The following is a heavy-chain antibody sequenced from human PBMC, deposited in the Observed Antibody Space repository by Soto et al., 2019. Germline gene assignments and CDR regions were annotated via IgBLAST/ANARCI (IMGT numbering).Heavy chain of an antibody. CDR3: ARTRGLLEWSRLGLDAFDI. V-gene: IGHV4-39*01. CDR1: GGSISSSSYY. J-gene: IGHJ3*02. CDR2: IYYSGST. Sequence: TLSLTCTVSGGSISSSSYYWGWIRQPPGKGLEWIGSIYYSGSTYYNPSLKSRVTISVDTSKNQFSLKLSSVTAADTAVYYCARTRGLLEWSRLGLDAFDIWGQGTMVTVSS. D-gene: IGHD3-3*01.